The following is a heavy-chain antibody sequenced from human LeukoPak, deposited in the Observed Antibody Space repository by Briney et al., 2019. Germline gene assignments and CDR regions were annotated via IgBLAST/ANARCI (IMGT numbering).Heavy chain of an antibody. D-gene: IGHD3-10*01. Sequence: PSETLSLTCTVSGGSISSSSYYWGWIRQPPGKGLEWIGSIYYSGSTYYNPSLKSRVTISVDTSKNQFSLKLSSVTAADTAVYYCARDVQVRGVIARVHRYYFDYWGQGTLVTVSS. J-gene: IGHJ4*02. CDR1: GGSISSSSYY. CDR3: ARDVQVRGVIARVHRYYFDY. V-gene: IGHV4-39*02. CDR2: IYYSGST.